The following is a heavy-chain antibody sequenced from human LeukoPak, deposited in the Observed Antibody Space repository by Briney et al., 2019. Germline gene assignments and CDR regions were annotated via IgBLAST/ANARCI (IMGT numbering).Heavy chain of an antibody. CDR1: GYTFTNYG. V-gene: IGHV1-2*02. Sequence: GASVKVSCKASGYTFTNYGISWVRQAPGQGLEWMGWINPNSGGTNYAQKFQGRVTMTRDTSISTAYMELSRLRSDDTAVYYCARIVVGTNFDYWGQGTLVTVSS. D-gene: IGHD2-21*01. CDR2: INPNSGGT. CDR3: ARIVVGTNFDY. J-gene: IGHJ4*02.